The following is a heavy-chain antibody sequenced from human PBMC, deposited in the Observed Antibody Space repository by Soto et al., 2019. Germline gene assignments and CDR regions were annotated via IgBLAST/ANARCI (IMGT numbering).Heavy chain of an antibody. CDR1: GGSISSGGYS. Sequence: TSETLSLTCAVSGGSISSGGYSWSWIRQPPGKGLEWIGYIYHSGSTYYNPSLKSRVTISVDRSKNQFSLKLSSVTAADTAVYYCATASGSTYGGPYYYYGLDVWGQGTTVTVSS. D-gene: IGHD2-15*01. V-gene: IGHV4-30-2*01. J-gene: IGHJ6*02. CDR2: IYHSGST. CDR3: ATASGSTYGGPYYYYGLDV.